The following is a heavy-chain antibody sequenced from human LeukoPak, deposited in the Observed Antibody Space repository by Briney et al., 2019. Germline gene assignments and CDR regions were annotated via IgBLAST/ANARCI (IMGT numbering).Heavy chain of an antibody. D-gene: IGHD1-26*01. Sequence: GASVKVSCKASGYTFTGYYMHWVRQAPGQGLEWMGWINPNSGGTNYAQKFQGRVTMTRDTSISTAYMELSRLRSDDTAVYYCARVVVGGSPLWYFDLWGRGTLVTVSS. CDR3: ARVVVGGSPLWYFDL. CDR1: GYTFTGYY. J-gene: IGHJ2*01. CDR2: INPNSGGT. V-gene: IGHV1-2*02.